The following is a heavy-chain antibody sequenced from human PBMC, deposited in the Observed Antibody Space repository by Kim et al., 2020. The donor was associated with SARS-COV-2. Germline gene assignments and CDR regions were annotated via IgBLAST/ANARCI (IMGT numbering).Heavy chain of an antibody. Sequence: GGSLRHSCAASGFTFSSYSMNWVRQAPGKGLEWVSSISSSSSYIYYADSVKGRFTISRNNAKNSLYLQMNSMRAEDTAVYYCARERGGGVTMIVVVPDYWGQGTLVTVSS. V-gene: IGHV3-21*01. CDR1: GFTFSSYS. D-gene: IGHD3-22*01. CDR3: ARERGGGVTMIVVVPDY. CDR2: ISSSSSYI. J-gene: IGHJ4*02.